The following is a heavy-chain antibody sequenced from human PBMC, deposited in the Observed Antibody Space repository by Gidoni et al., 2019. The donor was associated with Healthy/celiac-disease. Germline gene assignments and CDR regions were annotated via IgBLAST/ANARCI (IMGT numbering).Heavy chain of an antibody. Sequence: EVQLVESGGGLVKPGGSLRLSCAASGFTFSSYSMNWVRQAPGKGLEWVSSISSSSSYIYYADSVKGRFTISRDNAKNSLYLQMNSLRAEDTAVYYCARLTTVTSGGFDYWGQGTLVTVSS. CDR2: ISSSSSYI. J-gene: IGHJ4*02. CDR1: GFTFSSYS. V-gene: IGHV3-21*01. D-gene: IGHD4-4*01. CDR3: ARLTTVTSGGFDY.